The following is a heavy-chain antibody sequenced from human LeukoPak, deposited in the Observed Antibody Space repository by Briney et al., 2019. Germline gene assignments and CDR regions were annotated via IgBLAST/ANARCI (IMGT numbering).Heavy chain of an antibody. CDR3: ARDRHCTSTSCHSDAFDV. CDR1: GGSISTYY. Sequence: SETLSLTFTVSGGSISTYYFSWIRQPAGKGLEGIGHIYTSGRTDYNPSLKSRVTMSVDTSKNQFSLKLSSVTAADTAVYYCARDRHCTSTSCHSDAFDVWGHGTLVTVSS. D-gene: IGHD2-2*01. J-gene: IGHJ3*01. V-gene: IGHV4-4*07. CDR2: IYTSGRT.